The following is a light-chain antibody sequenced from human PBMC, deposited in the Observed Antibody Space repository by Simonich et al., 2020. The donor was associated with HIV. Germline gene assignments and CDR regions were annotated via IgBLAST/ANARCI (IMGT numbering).Light chain of an antibody. Sequence: DIQLTQSPSSLSASVGNRVTITCRASQSISRYLNWYQEKPGKAPKLLIYAASSLQSWVPSRFSGSGSGTDFTLTISSLQHEDFATYYCQQSYSSLWTFGQGTKVEIK. J-gene: IGKJ1*01. CDR2: AAS. V-gene: IGKV1-39*01. CDR1: QSISRY. CDR3: QQSYSSLWT.